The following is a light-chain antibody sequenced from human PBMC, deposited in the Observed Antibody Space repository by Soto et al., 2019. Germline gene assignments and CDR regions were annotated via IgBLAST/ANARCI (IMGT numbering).Light chain of an antibody. J-gene: IGKJ1*01. V-gene: IGKV1-5*01. Sequence: DIHMTHSPSTLSAPVRYRVTITGADSQRISTWLAWYQQKPGKAPKFLIYDASSLESGVPSRFSGSGSGTEFTLTISSLQPDDFATYYCQQYNSCSPTFGQGTKVDIK. CDR1: QRISTW. CDR2: DAS. CDR3: QQYNSCSPT.